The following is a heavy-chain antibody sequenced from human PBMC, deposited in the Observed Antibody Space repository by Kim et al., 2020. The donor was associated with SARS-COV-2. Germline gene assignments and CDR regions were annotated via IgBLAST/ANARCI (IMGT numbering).Heavy chain of an antibody. J-gene: IGHJ6*02. D-gene: IGHD6-13*01. CDR3: ARGQGSSWPYYYGMDV. V-gene: IGHV4-34*01. Sequence: LKSRVTISVDTSKNQFSLKLSSVTAADTAVYYCARGQGSSWPYYYGMDVWGQGTTVTVSS.